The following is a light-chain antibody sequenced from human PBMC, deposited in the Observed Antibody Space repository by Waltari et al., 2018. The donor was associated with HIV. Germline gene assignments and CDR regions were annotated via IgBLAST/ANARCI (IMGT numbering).Light chain of an antibody. V-gene: IGKV1-39*01. Sequence: DIQMTQSPSSLSASVGDRVTITCRASQSISSYLNWYQHKPGKAPKLLISAASSLQSGVPSRFSGSGSGTDVTLTISSLQPEDFASYYCQQSYTTPLYSFGQGTKLEIK. CDR3: QQSYTTPLYS. CDR1: QSISSY. CDR2: AAS. J-gene: IGKJ2*03.